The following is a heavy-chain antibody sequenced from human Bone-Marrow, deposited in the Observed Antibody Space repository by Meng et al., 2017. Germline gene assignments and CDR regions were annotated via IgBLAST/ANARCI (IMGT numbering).Heavy chain of an antibody. D-gene: IGHD3-10*01. Sequence: SETLSLTCTVSGGSISSSSYYWGWIRPPPGKGLEWIGSIYYSGSTYYNPSLKSRVTISVDTSKNQFSLKLSSVTAADTAVYYCARGPYKAYYYGSGRKSPLFDYWGQGTLVTVSS. J-gene: IGHJ4*02. V-gene: IGHV4-39*07. CDR2: IYYSGST. CDR1: GGSISSSSYY. CDR3: ARGPYKAYYYGSGRKSPLFDY.